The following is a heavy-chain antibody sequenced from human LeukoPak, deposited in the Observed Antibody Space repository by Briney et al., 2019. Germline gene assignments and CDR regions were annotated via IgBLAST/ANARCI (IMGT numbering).Heavy chain of an antibody. Sequence: PGGSLRLPCAASGFTVSSYYMSWVRQAPGKGLEWVSVIYSGGSTYYADSVKGRFTISRDNSKNTLYLQMNSLRAEDTAVYYCARVTRDGYKDYWGQGTLVTVSS. V-gene: IGHV3-53*01. CDR2: IYSGGST. CDR1: GFTVSSYY. J-gene: IGHJ4*02. CDR3: ARVTRDGYKDY. D-gene: IGHD5-24*01.